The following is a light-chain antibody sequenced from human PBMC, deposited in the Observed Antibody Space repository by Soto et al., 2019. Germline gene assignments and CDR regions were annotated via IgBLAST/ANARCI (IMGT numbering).Light chain of an antibody. CDR1: SCNIGAGYD. J-gene: IGLJ2*01. CDR3: QSYDSSLSVVV. CDR2: GNS. Sequence: QSVLTQPPSVSGAPGQRVTISCTGSSCNIGAGYDVHWYQQLPGTAPKLLIYGNSNRPSGVPDRFSGSKSGTSASQAITGLQAEDEADYYCQSYDSSLSVVVFGGGTQLTVL. V-gene: IGLV1-40*01.